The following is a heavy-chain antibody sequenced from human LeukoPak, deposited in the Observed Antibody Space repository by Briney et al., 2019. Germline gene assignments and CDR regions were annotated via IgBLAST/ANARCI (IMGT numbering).Heavy chain of an antibody. CDR2: FIPIFGTA. D-gene: IGHD1-1*01. CDR3: ARVLSGTEIDY. CDR1: GGTFTTYA. V-gene: IGHV1-69*13. Sequence: APLKVSCKPSGGTFTTYAISWVRQAPGHGLEWMGGFIPIFGTASYAQKFQGRVTIAADESTSTAYMELSSLRSEDTAVYYCARVLSGTEIDYWGQGTLVTVSS. J-gene: IGHJ4*02.